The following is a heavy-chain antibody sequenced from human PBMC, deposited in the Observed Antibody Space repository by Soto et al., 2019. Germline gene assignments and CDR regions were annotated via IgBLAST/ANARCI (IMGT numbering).Heavy chain of an antibody. V-gene: IGHV4-59*01. Sequence: SETLSLTCTVSGDSISTFYWGWMRQSPGKELEWIGYVYYTGSTNYNPSLKSRVTISVGRSKNQFSLKLTSANAADTAVYYCARGRTVRNYADDSSDYFYFFDYWGQGTQVTVSS. J-gene: IGHJ4*02. CDR1: GDSISTFY. CDR2: VYYTGST. CDR3: ARGRTVRNYADDSSDYFYFFDY. D-gene: IGHD3-22*01.